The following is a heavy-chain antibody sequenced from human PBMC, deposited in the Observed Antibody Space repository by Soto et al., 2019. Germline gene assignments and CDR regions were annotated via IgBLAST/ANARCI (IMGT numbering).Heavy chain of an antibody. D-gene: IGHD3-22*01. CDR1: GITFSGSA. Sequence: HPGGSLRLSCAASGITFSGSAMHWVRQASGKGLEWVGRIRSKSNSYATAYAASVKGRFTISRDDSKDTAYLQMNSLKTEDTAVYYCTRDPRNYYDSIGSANWFDPWGQGTLVTVSS. CDR3: TRDPRNYYDSIGSANWFDP. CDR2: IRSKSNSYAT. V-gene: IGHV3-73*01. J-gene: IGHJ5*02.